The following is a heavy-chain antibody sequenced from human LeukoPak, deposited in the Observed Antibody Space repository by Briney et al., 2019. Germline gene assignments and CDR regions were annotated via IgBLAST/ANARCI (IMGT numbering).Heavy chain of an antibody. V-gene: IGHV4-34*01. J-gene: IGHJ4*02. D-gene: IGHD2-2*01. Sequence: SETLSLTCAVYGGSFSGYYWSWIRQPPGKGLEWVGEINHSGSTNYNPSLKSRVTISVDTSKNQFSLKLSSVTAADTAVYYCARGGYCSSTSCYYFDYWGQGTLVTVSS. CDR1: GGSFSGYY. CDR3: ARGGYCSSTSCYYFDY. CDR2: INHSGST.